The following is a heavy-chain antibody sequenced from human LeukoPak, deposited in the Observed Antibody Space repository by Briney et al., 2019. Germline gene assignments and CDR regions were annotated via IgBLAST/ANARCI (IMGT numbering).Heavy chain of an antibody. J-gene: IGHJ4*02. D-gene: IGHD6-19*01. Sequence: GGSLRLSCAASGFTFDDYGMSWVRQAPGKGLEWVSGINWNGDSTGYADSVKGRFTVSRDNAKNSVYLQMNSLKAEDTAFYYCARGGGSGWYLLLVYWGQGTLVTVSS. CDR1: GFTFDDYG. CDR2: INWNGDST. V-gene: IGHV3-20*04. CDR3: ARGGGSGWYLLLVY.